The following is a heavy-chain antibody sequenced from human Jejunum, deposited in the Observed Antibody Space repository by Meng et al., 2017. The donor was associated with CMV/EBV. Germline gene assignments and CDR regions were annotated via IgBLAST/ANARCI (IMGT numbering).Heavy chain of an antibody. CDR3: ARDSATFSYYYGMDV. J-gene: IGHJ6*02. D-gene: IGHD2/OR15-2a*01. Sequence: FTFRTHWMHWVRPAPGKGLVWVACISSDGTSISYADSVKGRFTISRDNAKNTLYLQMNSLRVEDTAVFYCARDSATFSYYYGMDVWGQGTTVTVSS. V-gene: IGHV3-74*01. CDR2: ISSDGTSI. CDR1: FTFRTHW.